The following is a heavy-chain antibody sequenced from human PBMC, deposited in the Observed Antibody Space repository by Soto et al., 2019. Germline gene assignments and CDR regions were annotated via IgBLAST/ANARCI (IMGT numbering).Heavy chain of an antibody. J-gene: IGHJ4*01. D-gene: IGHD3-22*01. V-gene: IGHV4-59*01. Sequence: PXETLSLTCSVAGDSIRNYYWSWIRQPPGKGLEWIGYIYDSGRTNYNPSLKSRVTISVDTSKNQFSLKLSSVTAADTAVYYCARGRKDSSGYLYYFDYWGQGNLVTVSS. CDR1: GDSIRNYY. CDR2: IYDSGRT. CDR3: ARGRKDSSGYLYYFDY.